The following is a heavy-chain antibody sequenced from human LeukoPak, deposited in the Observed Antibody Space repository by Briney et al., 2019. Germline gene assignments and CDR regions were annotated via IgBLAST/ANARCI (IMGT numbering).Heavy chain of an antibody. Sequence: QPGGSLRLSCAASGFTVSSNYMSWVRQAPGKGLEWVSVIYSGGSPYYADSVKGRFTISRDNSKNTLYLQMNSLRAEDTAVYYCAKEGSSGWANNWFDPWGQGTLVTVSS. CDR1: GFTVSSNY. J-gene: IGHJ5*02. CDR3: AKEGSSGWANNWFDP. CDR2: IYSGGSP. V-gene: IGHV3-66*01. D-gene: IGHD6-19*01.